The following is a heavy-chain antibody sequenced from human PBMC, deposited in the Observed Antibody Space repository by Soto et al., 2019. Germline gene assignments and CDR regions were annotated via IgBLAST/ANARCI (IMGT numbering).Heavy chain of an antibody. CDR1: GYIFTNYW. CDR3: ARYSGYSRGLCFYYGMGV. D-gene: IGHD6-13*01. Sequence: GESLKISWEGSGYIFTNYWIGWVLQMPGKGLEWMGIIYPGDSDIRYSPSFQDQVTISVDKSISTAYLQWSSLKASDTAMYYCARYSGYSRGLCFYYGMGVWGQGTTVTVAS. CDR2: IYPGDSDI. V-gene: IGHV5-51*01. J-gene: IGHJ6*02.